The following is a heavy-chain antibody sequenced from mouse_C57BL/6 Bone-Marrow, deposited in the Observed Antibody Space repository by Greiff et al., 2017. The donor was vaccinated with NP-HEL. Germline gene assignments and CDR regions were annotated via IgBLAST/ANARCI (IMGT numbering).Heavy chain of an antibody. V-gene: IGHV1-19*01. CDR2: INPYNGGT. J-gene: IGHJ4*01. CDR3: AAYYSNYVKGYYAMDY. Sequence: VQLQQSGPVLVKPGASVKMSCKASGYTFTDYYMNWVKQSHGKSLEWIGVINPYNGGTSYNQKFKGKATLTVDKSSSTAYMELNSLTSEDSAVYYCAAYYSNYVKGYYAMDYWGQGTSVTVSS. D-gene: IGHD2-5*01. CDR1: GYTFTDYY.